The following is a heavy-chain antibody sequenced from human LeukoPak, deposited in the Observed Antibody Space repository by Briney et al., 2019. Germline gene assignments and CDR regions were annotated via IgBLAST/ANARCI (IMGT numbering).Heavy chain of an antibody. V-gene: IGHV3-48*03. J-gene: IGHJ4*02. CDR2: IHSSGSTI. CDR3: ARVDWGLDY. Sequence: PGGSLRLSCAASGFSFSSYDMNWVRQAPGKGLEWVSYIHSSGSTIYYADSVKGRFTISRDNAKNSLYLQMNSLRAEDTAVYYCARVDWGLDYWGQGTLVTVSS. CDR1: GFSFSSYD. D-gene: IGHD3-9*01.